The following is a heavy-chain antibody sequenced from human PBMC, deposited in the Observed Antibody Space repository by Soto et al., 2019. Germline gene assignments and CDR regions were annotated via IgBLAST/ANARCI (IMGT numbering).Heavy chain of an antibody. V-gene: IGHV1-69*13. Sequence: ASVKVSCKASGGTFSSYAISWVRRAPGQGLEWMGGIIPIFGTANYAQKFQGGVTITADESTSTAYMELSSLRSEGTAVYYCARRSSRDPFPYYGMDVWGQGTTVTVSS. CDR1: GGTFSSYA. D-gene: IGHD2-2*01. J-gene: IGHJ6*02. CDR2: IIPIFGTA. CDR3: ARRSSRDPFPYYGMDV.